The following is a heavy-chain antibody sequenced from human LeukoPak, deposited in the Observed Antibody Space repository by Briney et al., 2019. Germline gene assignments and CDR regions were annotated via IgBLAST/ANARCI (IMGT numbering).Heavy chain of an antibody. V-gene: IGHV1-2*02. D-gene: IGHD2-2*01. CDR2: INPKTGGT. CDR3: ARGREILVVPFYYYIDV. Sequence: ASVQVSCKTSGYTFTGFFIHWVRLAPGQGLEWMGWINPKTGGTNYGQKFHGRVTMTRDTSASTVYMELRRLRYDDTAVYYCARGREILVVPFYYYIDVWGRGTTVTVSS. CDR1: GYTFTGFF. J-gene: IGHJ6*03.